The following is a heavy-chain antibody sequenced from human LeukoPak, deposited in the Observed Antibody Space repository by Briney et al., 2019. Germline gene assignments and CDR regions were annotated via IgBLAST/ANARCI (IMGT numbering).Heavy chain of an antibody. CDR3: ARAWQWLPLDS. CDR1: GGSISSYY. J-gene: IGHJ4*02. Sequence: SETLSLTCTVSGGSISSYYWSWIRQPAGKGLEWIGRIYTSGSTNYNPSLKGRVTMSVDTSKNQFSLKVTSVTAADTAVYYCARAWQWLPLDSWGQGTLVTVSS. CDR2: IYTSGST. V-gene: IGHV4-4*07. D-gene: IGHD6-19*01.